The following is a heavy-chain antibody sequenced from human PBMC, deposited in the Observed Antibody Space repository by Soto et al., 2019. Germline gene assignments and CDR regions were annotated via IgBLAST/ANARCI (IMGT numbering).Heavy chain of an antibody. CDR2: IWYDGSNK. CDR3: ARESLPQFGYGMDV. D-gene: IGHD1-26*01. CDR1: GFTFSSYG. V-gene: IGHV3-33*01. J-gene: IGHJ6*02. Sequence: QVQLVESGGGVVQPGRSLRLSCAASGFTFSSYGMHWVRQAPGKGLEWVAVIWYDGSNKYYADSVKGRFTISRDNSKNTLYLQMNSLRAEDTAVYYCARESLPQFGYGMDVWGQGTTVTVSS.